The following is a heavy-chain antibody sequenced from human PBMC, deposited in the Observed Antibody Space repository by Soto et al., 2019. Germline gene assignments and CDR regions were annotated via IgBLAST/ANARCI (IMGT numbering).Heavy chain of an antibody. V-gene: IGHV1-18*01. D-gene: IGHD3-22*01. Sequence: QVQLVQSGAEVKEPGASVKVSCKASGYTFTSYGLNWVRQAPGQGLEWMGWISAYNGNTNYAQKFQGRVTMTTDTSTSTAYMELGSLTTDDTAVYYCASSGRSGYYPDYWGQGPLVTVSA. CDR1: GYTFTSYG. CDR2: ISAYNGNT. J-gene: IGHJ4*02. CDR3: ASSGRSGYYPDY.